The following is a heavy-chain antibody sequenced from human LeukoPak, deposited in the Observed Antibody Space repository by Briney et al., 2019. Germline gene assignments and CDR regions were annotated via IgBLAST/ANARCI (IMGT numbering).Heavy chain of an antibody. CDR2: IDPADSYT. CDR3: ARHFYGDYAFDY. D-gene: IGHD4-17*01. J-gene: IGHJ4*02. Sequence: GESLRISFEGSGYSFSLFWITWVRPMPGKGLEWMGTIDPADSYTNYSPSFQGHVTISADKSVSTAYLHWSSLKASDTAIYYCARHFYGDYAFDYWGRGTLVTVSS. CDR1: GYSFSLFW. V-gene: IGHV5-10-1*01.